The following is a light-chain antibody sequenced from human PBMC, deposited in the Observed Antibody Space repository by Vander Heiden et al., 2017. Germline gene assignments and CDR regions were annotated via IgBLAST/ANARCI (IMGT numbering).Light chain of an antibody. J-gene: IGKJ2*01. CDR2: ILS. Sequence: DVESAQFPLYLSVTLGKQAPISCRSSQSPLYSDGNTYLNWFQQRPGPSPMRLIYILSHRNSWVPDRFSGRGSGTDFTLKISRVEAGDVGIYYCIQGSHCPYTFGLGTKLEVK. V-gene: IGKV2-30*01. CDR3: IQGSHCPYT. CDR1: QSPLYSDGNTY.